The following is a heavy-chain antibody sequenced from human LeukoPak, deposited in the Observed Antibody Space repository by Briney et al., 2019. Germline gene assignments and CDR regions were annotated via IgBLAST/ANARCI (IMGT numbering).Heavy chain of an antibody. Sequence: SETLSLTCAVYGWSFSGYYWSWIRQPPGKGLEWIGEINHSETTYYNPSLKSRVTISVDTSKNQFSLKLSSVTAADTAVYYCARGGTMIDGYYYMDVWGKGTTVTVSS. D-gene: IGHD3-22*01. J-gene: IGHJ6*03. CDR2: INHSETT. V-gene: IGHV4-34*01. CDR1: GWSFSGYY. CDR3: ARGGTMIDGYYYMDV.